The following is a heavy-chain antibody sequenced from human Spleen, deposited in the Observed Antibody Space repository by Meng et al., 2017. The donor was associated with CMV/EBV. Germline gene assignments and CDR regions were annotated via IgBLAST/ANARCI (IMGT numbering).Heavy chain of an antibody. CDR1: GFTFSSYS. V-gene: IGHV3-53*01. J-gene: IGHJ6*02. D-gene: IGHD3-3*01. CDR3: ARGETSYDFGSGEFNRYYCAVDV. Sequence: GESLKISCAASGFTFSSYSMNWVRQAPGKGLEWVSLIYSDDTTYYADSVRGRFTISRDNSKNTVYLQMHSLRAEDTAVYYCARGETSYDFGSGEFNRYYCAVDVWGQGTTVTVSS. CDR2: IYSDDTT.